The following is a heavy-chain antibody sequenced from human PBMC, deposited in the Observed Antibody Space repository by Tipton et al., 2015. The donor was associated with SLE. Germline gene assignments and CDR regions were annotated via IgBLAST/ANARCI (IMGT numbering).Heavy chain of an antibody. J-gene: IGHJ3*02. CDR3: ARRNSTSGAFDI. Sequence: SLRLSCAASGFTFSSYGMHWVRQAPGKGLEWVAVIWFDGNNEYYADSVKGRFTISRDNSKNTVYLQMNSVRVEDTAIYYCARRNSTSGAFDIWGQGTLVTVSS. CDR2: IWFDGNNE. CDR1: GFTFSSYG. D-gene: IGHD5/OR15-5a*01. V-gene: IGHV3-33*01.